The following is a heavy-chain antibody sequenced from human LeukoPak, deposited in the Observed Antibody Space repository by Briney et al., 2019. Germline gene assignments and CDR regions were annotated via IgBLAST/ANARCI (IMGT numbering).Heavy chain of an antibody. Sequence: SETLSLTCTVSGGSISSYYWSWIRQPPGKGLEWIGYIYYSGSTNYNPSLKSRVTISVDTSKNQFSLKLSSVTAADTAVYYCARGEGEYCRGGSCHTWGSWFDPWGQGTLVTVSS. CDR3: ARGEGEYCRGGSCHTWGSWFDP. CDR1: GGSISSYY. D-gene: IGHD2-15*01. CDR2: IYYSGST. V-gene: IGHV4-59*01. J-gene: IGHJ5*02.